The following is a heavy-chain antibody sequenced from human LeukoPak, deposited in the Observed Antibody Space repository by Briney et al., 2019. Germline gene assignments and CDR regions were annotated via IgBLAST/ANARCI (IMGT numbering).Heavy chain of an antibody. CDR2: INHSGST. V-gene: IGHV4-34*01. CDR1: GGSFSGYY. Sequence: PSETLSLTCAVYGGSFSGYYWSSIRQPPGKGLEWIGEINHSGSTNYNPSLKSRVTISVDTSKNQFSLKLSSVTAADTAVYYCARGQIRDGYNYDEYWGQGTLVTVSS. J-gene: IGHJ4*02. D-gene: IGHD5-24*01. CDR3: ARGQIRDGYNYDEY.